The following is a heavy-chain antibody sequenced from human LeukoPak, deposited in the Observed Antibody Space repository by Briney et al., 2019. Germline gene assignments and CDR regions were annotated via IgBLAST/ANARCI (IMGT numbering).Heavy chain of an antibody. CDR1: GGSISSSSYY. CDR2: IYYSGST. D-gene: IGHD3-22*01. Sequence: SETLSLTCTVSGGSISSSSYYWGWIRQPPGKGREWIGSIYYSGSTYYNPSLKSRVTISVDTSKNQFSLKLSSVTAADTAVYYCARHIKYHYDSSGYPGGYWGQGTLVTVSS. V-gene: IGHV4-39*01. J-gene: IGHJ4*02. CDR3: ARHIKYHYDSSGYPGGY.